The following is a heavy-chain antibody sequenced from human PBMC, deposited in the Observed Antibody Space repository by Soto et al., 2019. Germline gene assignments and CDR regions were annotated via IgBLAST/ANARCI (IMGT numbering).Heavy chain of an antibody. D-gene: IGHD3-3*01. V-gene: IGHV1-8*02. CDR3: ARGGSPALEWLSYYYYYYYMDV. CDR2: MNPNSGNT. J-gene: IGHJ6*03. CDR1: GYTFTSYG. Sequence: ASVKVSCKASGYTFTSYGISWVRQAPGQGLEWMGWMNPNSGNTGYAQKFQGRVTMTRNTSISTAYMELSSLRSEDTAVCYCARGGSPALEWLSYYYYYYYMDVWGKGTTVTVSS.